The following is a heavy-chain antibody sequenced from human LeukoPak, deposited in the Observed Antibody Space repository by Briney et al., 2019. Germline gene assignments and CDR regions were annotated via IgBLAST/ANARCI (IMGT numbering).Heavy chain of an antibody. CDR2: MYYSGST. CDR3: ARGRWVIWFGEPTPRWFDP. CDR1: GPSISSGGYY. J-gene: IGHJ5*02. D-gene: IGHD3-10*01. Sequence: PSESLSLTCTVSGPSISSGGYYWSWLRRHPGNGLEWIGYMYYSGSTYYHQTLKSRVTISVDTSKNQFSLKLSSVTAADTAVYYCARGRWVIWFGEPTPRWFDPWGQGALVTVSS. V-gene: IGHV4-31*03.